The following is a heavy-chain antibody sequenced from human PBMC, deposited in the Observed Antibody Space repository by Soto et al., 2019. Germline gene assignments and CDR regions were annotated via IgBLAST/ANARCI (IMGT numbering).Heavy chain of an antibody. CDR1: GFTFSSYG. J-gene: IGHJ4*02. CDR3: ERSPGYSYGYGTYDY. V-gene: IGHV3-30*19. D-gene: IGHD5-18*01. Sequence: PGGSLRLSCAASGFTFSSYGMHWVRQAPGKGLEWVAVIWYDGSNKYYADSVKGRFTISRDNSKNTLYLQMNSLRAEDTAVYYCERSPGYSYGYGTYDYWGQGTLVTVYS. CDR2: IWYDGSNK.